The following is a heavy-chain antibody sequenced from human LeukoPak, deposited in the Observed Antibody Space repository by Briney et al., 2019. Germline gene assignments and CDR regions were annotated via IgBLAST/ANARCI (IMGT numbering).Heavy chain of an antibody. J-gene: IGHJ6*03. Sequence: GGSLRLSCAASRFTFSSFDMHWVRQPTGQGLEWVSTIGTASDTYYPGSVEGRFTLSRDNAKNSLYLQMNSLTAGDTAVYYCARGPPRGKYYYMDVWGKGTTVTVSS. CDR1: RFTFSSFD. V-gene: IGHV3-13*01. CDR2: IGTASDT. CDR3: ARGPPRGKYYYMDV. D-gene: IGHD1-1*01.